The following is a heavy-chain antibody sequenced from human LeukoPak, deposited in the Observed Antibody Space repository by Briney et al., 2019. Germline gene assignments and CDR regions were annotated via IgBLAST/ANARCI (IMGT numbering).Heavy chain of an antibody. V-gene: IGHV3-7*01. CDR1: GFIFSDYW. Sequence: GGSLRLSCAASGFIFSDYWMTWVRQAPGKGLEWVANIKEDGSEKNYVDSVKGRFTISRDNAKNSLYLQMNSLRAEDTAVYYCACSRGGSYWGQGTLVTVSS. CDR2: IKEDGSEK. D-gene: IGHD1-26*01. J-gene: IGHJ4*02. CDR3: ACSRGGSY.